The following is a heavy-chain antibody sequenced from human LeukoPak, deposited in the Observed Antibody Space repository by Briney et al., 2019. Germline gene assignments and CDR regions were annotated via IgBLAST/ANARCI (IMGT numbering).Heavy chain of an antibody. V-gene: IGHV4-34*01. J-gene: IGHJ3*02. CDR3: ARVIVGAGFDAFDI. D-gene: IGHD1-26*01. CDR1: GGSFSGYY. Sequence: SETLSLTCAVYGGSFSGYYWSWIRQPPGKGLEWIGEVYHSGSTNYNPSLKSRVTISVDKSKNQFSLKLSSVTAADTAVYYCARVIVGAGFDAFDIWGQGTMVTVSS. CDR2: VYHSGST.